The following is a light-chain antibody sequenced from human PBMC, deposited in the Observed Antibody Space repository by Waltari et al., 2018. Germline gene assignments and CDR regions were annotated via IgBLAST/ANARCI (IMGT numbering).Light chain of an antibody. CDR1: SSNIESNY. CDR3: GTWDTSLNAAV. Sequence: QSVLTQPPSVSAAPGQKVTISCSGSSSNIESNYVCWYQQLPGTAPKLIIYEKKKGPSGIPDRFSGSKSGTSATLGITGLQTGDEADYYCGTWDTSLNAAVFGGGTKLTVL. V-gene: IGLV1-51*02. CDR2: EKK. J-gene: IGLJ3*02.